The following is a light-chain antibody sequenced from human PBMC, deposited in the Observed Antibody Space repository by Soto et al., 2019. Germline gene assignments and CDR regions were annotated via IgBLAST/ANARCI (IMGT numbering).Light chain of an antibody. Sequence: DIQMTQSPSSLSASVGDRVTITCRASQSISNYLNWYQQKPGKAPNLLIFAASSLQSGVPSRFSGSGSGTDFTLTINSLQPEDFAAYFCQQSYSAPFTFGPGTKVDIK. CDR1: QSISNY. CDR3: QQSYSAPFT. J-gene: IGKJ3*01. V-gene: IGKV1-39*01. CDR2: AAS.